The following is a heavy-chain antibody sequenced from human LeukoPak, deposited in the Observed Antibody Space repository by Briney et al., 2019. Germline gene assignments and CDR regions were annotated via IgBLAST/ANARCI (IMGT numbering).Heavy chain of an antibody. V-gene: IGHV1-24*01. CDR3: ATGIWGYGRRFDY. CDR1: GYTLTELS. CDR2: FDPEDGVT. J-gene: IGHJ4*02. D-gene: IGHD2-15*01. Sequence: ASVKVSCKVSGYTLTELSMHWVRQAPGKGLEWMGGFDPEDGVTIYAQKFQGRVTMTEDTSTDTAYMELSSLRPEDTAVYYCATGIWGYGRRFDYWGQGTLVTVSS.